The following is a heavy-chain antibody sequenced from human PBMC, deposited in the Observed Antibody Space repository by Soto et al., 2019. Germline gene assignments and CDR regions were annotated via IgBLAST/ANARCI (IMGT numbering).Heavy chain of an antibody. CDR3: AGPHGYCISRSCHGHYYMYV. Sequence: QLQLQESGPGLVKPSETLALTCTVSSAPVSSSTYTWGGIRQPPGNGLEWIGSIYYSGSTYYNPSHKSRVTVAVDTSKQQIYLKVTSVTAADTAVYYCAGPHGYCISRSCHGHYYMYVWGQGTTVTVSS. D-gene: IGHD2-2*01. CDR2: IYYSGST. J-gene: IGHJ6*02. V-gene: IGHV4-39*01. CDR1: SAPVSSSTYT.